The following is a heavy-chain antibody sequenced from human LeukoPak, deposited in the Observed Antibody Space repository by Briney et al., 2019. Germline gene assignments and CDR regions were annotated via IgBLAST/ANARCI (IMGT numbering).Heavy chain of an antibody. CDR2: ISYDGSNK. CDR1: GFTFSSYG. CDR3: AKDRVLRYFDWLVY. D-gene: IGHD3-9*01. V-gene: IGHV3-30*18. Sequence: GGSLRLSCAASGFTFSSYGMHWVRRAPGKGLEWVAVISYDGSNKYYADSVKGRFTISRDNSKNTLYLQMNSLRAEDTAVYYCAKDRVLRYFDWLVYWGQGTLVTVSS. J-gene: IGHJ4*02.